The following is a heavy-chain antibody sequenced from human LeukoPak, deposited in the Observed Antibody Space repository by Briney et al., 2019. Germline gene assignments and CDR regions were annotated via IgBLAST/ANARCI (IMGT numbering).Heavy chain of an antibody. CDR2: ISTSASTI. V-gene: IGHV3-11*04. J-gene: IGHJ4*02. CDR1: GFTFSDYY. CDR3: ATRVEMATYGWNGEDY. Sequence: GGSLRLSCAASGFTFSDYYMSWIRQAPGKGLDWVSYISTSASTIYYADSVKGRFTISRDNAKNSLYLQMNSLRAEDTAVYYCATRVEMATYGWNGEDYWGQGTLVTVSS. D-gene: IGHD5-24*01.